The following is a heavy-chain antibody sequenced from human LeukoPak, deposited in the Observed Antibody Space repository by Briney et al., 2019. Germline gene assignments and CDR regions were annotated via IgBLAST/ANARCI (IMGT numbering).Heavy chain of an antibody. CDR2: IYYSGST. D-gene: IGHD1-26*01. V-gene: IGHV4-39*01. CDR1: GGSISSSGYY. CDR3: ARHRATGGATGFDY. J-gene: IGHJ4*02. Sequence: SETLSLTCTVSGGSISSSGYYWGWIRQPPGKGLEWIGSIYYSGSTYYNPSLKSRVTISVDTSKNQFSLKLSSVTAADTAMYYCARHRATGGATGFDYWRQGTLVTVSS.